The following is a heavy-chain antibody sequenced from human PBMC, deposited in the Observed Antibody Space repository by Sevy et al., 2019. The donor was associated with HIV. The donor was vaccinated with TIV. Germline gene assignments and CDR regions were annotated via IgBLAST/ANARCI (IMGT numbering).Heavy chain of an antibody. CDR2: ISAYNGNT. CDR1: GYTFTSYG. CDR3: ARKSQIVGATSNFDY. D-gene: IGHD1-26*01. J-gene: IGHJ4*02. V-gene: IGHV1-18*01. Sequence: ASVKVSCKASGYTFTSYGISWVRQAPGQGLEWMGWISAYNGNTNYAQKLQGRVTMTTDTSTSTAYMELRSLRSDDTAVYYCARKSQIVGATSNFDYWGQGTLVTVSS.